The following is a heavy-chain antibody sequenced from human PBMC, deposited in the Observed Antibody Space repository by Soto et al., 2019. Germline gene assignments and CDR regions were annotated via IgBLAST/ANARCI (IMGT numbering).Heavy chain of an antibody. CDR1: GFTFSSYG. CDR2: ISYDGSNK. CDR3: AXDVVPFVRSGYSFWFDP. V-gene: IGHV3-30*18. J-gene: IGHJ5*02. D-gene: IGHD3-3*01. Sequence: PGGSLRLSCAASGFTFSSYGMHWVRQAPGKGLEWVAVISYDGSNKYYADSVKGRFTISRDNSKNTLYLQMNSLRAEDTAVYYCAXDVVPFVRSGYSFWFDPWGQGTLVTVSS.